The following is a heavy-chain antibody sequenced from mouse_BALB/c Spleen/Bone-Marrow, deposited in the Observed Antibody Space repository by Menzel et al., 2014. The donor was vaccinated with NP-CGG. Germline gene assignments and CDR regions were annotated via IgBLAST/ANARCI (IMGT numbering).Heavy chain of an antibody. D-gene: IGHD2-4*01. V-gene: IGHV1S132*01. CDR1: GYTFTSYW. Sequence: VKLMESGAELVKPGASVKLSCKTSGYTFTSYWIQWVKQRPGQGLGWIGEIFPGTGTTYYSEKFKDKATLTIDTSSSTAYMQLSSLTSEDSAVYFCARKGISTVIATAYYFDYWGQGSTLTVSS. J-gene: IGHJ2*01. CDR2: IFPGTGTT. CDR3: ARKGISTVIATAYYFDY.